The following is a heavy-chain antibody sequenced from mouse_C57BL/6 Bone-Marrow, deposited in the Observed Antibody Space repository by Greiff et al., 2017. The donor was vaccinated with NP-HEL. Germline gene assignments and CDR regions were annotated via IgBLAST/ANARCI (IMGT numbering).Heavy chain of an antibody. V-gene: IGHV5-6*01. CDR2: ISSGGSYT. CDR1: GFTFSSYG. Sequence: EVQRVESGGDLVKPGGSLKLSCAASGFTFSSYGMSWVRQTPDKRLEWVATISSGGSYTYYPDSVKGRFTISRDNAKNTLYLQMSSLKSEDTAMYYCARPDYYGSLNWYFDVWGTGTTVTVSS. J-gene: IGHJ1*03. CDR3: ARPDYYGSLNWYFDV. D-gene: IGHD1-1*01.